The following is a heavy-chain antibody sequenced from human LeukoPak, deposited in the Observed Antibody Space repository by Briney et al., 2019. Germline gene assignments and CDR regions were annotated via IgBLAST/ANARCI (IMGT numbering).Heavy chain of an antibody. D-gene: IGHD3-22*01. CDR2: IYSGGST. CDR1: GFTVSSNY. Sequence: PGGSLRLSCAASGFTVSSNYMSWVRQAPGKGLERVSVIYSGGSTYYADSVKGRFTISRDNSKNTLYLQMNSLRAEDTAVYCCARVGGGVFSSGYQFDYWGQGTLVTVSS. J-gene: IGHJ4*02. V-gene: IGHV3-53*01. CDR3: ARVGGGVFSSGYQFDY.